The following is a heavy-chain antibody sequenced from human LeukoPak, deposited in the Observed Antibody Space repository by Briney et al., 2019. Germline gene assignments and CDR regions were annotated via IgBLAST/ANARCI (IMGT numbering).Heavy chain of an antibody. CDR3: ARTYFHSSGGDLFDS. CDR1: GFTFSSYA. Sequence: GKSLRLSCGASGFTFSSYAMHWVRQAPGKGLEWVAVVSHVVDNKYYTDSVKGRFTVSRDTSKNTLFLQMNSLRTEDTAVYYCARTYFHSSGGDLFDSWGQGTLVTVSS. CDR2: VSHVVDNK. V-gene: IGHV3-30-3*01. J-gene: IGHJ4*02. D-gene: IGHD3-22*01.